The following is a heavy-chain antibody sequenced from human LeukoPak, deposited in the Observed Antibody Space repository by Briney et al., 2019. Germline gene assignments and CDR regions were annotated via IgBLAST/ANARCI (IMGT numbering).Heavy chain of an antibody. V-gene: IGHV4-30-2*01. Sequence: SQTLSLTCTVSGGSISSGGYYWSWIRQPPGKGLEWIGYIYHSGSTYYNPSLKSRVTISVDRSKNQFSLKLSSVTAADTAVYYCARVGAEEAFDIWGQGTMVTVSS. CDR1: GGSISSGGYY. J-gene: IGHJ3*02. CDR3: ARVGAEEAFDI. D-gene: IGHD1-26*01. CDR2: IYHSGST.